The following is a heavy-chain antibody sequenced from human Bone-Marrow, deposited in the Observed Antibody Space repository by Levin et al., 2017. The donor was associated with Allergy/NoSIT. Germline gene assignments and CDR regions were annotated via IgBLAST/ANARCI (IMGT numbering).Heavy chain of an antibody. D-gene: IGHD5-18*01. Sequence: TSETLSLTCTVSFFSLILSSFLFLLPPPLKGLEWIGYIYDSGSTNYNPSLKSRVTISVDTSKNQFSLNLNSVSAADTAVYYCARVDTAAHIGAFEIWGQGTMVTVSS. V-gene: IGHV4-59*01. CDR1: FFSLILSS. CDR2: IYDSGST. CDR3: ARVDTAAHIGAFEI. J-gene: IGHJ3*02.